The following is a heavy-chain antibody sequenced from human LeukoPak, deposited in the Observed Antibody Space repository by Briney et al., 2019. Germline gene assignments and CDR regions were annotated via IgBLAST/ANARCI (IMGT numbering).Heavy chain of an antibody. V-gene: IGHV4-59*01. CDR2: IYSSGST. CDR1: GDSITTYY. J-gene: IGHJ5*02. Sequence: PSETLSLTCNVSGDSITTYYWSWIRQPPGKGLEWIGYIYSSGSTKYNPSLESRVTISIDTSKNQFSLKVSSVTAADTAVYYCARDATGGTTAWFDPWGQGTLVTVSS. CDR3: ARDATGGTTAWFDP. D-gene: IGHD1-7*01.